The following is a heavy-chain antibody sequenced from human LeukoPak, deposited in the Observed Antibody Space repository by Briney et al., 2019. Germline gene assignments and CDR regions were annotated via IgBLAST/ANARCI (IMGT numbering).Heavy chain of an antibody. CDR3: ARDEMAANDY. J-gene: IGHJ4*02. D-gene: IGHD5-24*01. CDR1: GFTLSNYG. CDR2: ISSSSSTI. Sequence: GRSLRLSCAASGFTLSNYGMHWVRQAPGKGLEWVSYISSSSSTIYYADSVKGRFTISRDNAKNSLYLQMNSLRDEDTAVYYCARDEMAANDYWGQGTLVTVSS. V-gene: IGHV3-48*02.